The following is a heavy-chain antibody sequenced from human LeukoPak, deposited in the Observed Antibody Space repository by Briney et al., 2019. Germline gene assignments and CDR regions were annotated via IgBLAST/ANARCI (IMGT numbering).Heavy chain of an antibody. Sequence: ASVKDSCKASGYTFTSYGISWVRQAPGQGLEWMGWISAYNGNTNYAQKLQGRVTMTTDTSTSTAYMELRSLRSDDTAVYYCARRGIVSSSGVSDYWGQGTLVTVSS. J-gene: IGHJ4*02. D-gene: IGHD6-6*01. CDR1: GYTFTSYG. V-gene: IGHV1-18*01. CDR2: ISAYNGNT. CDR3: ARRGIVSSSGVSDY.